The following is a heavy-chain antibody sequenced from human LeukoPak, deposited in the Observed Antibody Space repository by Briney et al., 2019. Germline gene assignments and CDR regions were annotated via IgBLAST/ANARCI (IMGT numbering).Heavy chain of an antibody. Sequence: PGGSLRLSCTTSGFTFGDFPMTWVRQAPGKGLEWVGYIRAKAYGGTAEYTASVKGRFIISRDDSKRIAYLQMSSLKPEDTAVYYCTRGSGRYEYWGQGTPVTVSS. D-gene: IGHD1-26*01. J-gene: IGHJ4*02. CDR2: IRAKAYGGTA. V-gene: IGHV3-49*04. CDR1: GFTFGDFP. CDR3: TRGSGRYEY.